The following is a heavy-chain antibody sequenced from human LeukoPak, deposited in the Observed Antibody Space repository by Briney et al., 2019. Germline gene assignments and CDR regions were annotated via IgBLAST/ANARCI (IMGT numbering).Heavy chain of an antibody. D-gene: IGHD2-15*01. V-gene: IGHV1-69*06. CDR2: IIPIFGTA. CDR3: ATDMVGFCSGNGCYSEAY. CDR1: GGTFSSYA. Sequence: ASVKVSCKASGGTFSSYAISWVRQAPGQGLEWMGGIIPIFGTANYAQKFQGRVTITADKSTSTAYMELSSLRSGDTAVYYCATDMVGFCSGNGCYSEAYWGQGTLVTVSS. J-gene: IGHJ4*02.